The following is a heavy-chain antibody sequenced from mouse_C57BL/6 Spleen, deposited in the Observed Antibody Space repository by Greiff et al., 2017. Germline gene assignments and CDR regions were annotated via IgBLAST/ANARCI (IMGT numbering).Heavy chain of an antibody. CDR1: GYTFTDYY. CDR2: INPYNGGT. D-gene: IGHD3-3*01. CDR3: SRERDSDYSMDY. Sequence: VQLQQSGPVLVKPGASVKMSCKASGYTFTDYYMNWVKQSHGKSLEWIGVINPYNGGTSYNQKFKGKATLTVDKSSSTADMELNSLTSEDSAVYYCSRERDSDYSMDYWGQGTSVTVSS. V-gene: IGHV1-19*01. J-gene: IGHJ4*01.